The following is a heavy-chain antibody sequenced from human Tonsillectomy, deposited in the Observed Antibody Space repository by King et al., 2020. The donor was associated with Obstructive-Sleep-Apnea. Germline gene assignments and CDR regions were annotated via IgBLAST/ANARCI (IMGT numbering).Heavy chain of an antibody. CDR2: INSDGSST. V-gene: IGHV3-74*01. CDR1: GFTFSSYW. CDR3: ARLRIVGATTRAFDI. J-gene: IGHJ3*02. Sequence: VQLVESGGGLVQPGGSLRLSCAASGFTFSSYWMHWVRQAPGKGLVWVSRINSDGSSTSYSDSVKGRFTISIDNAKNTLYLQMNSLRAEDTAVYYCARLRIVGATTRAFDIWGQGTMVTVSS. D-gene: IGHD1-26*01.